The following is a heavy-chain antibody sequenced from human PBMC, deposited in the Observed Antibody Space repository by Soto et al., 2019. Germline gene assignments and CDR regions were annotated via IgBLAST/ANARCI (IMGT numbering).Heavy chain of an antibody. CDR2: INPSGGST. D-gene: IGHD6-13*01. CDR3: ARHLERQLPKPYYYYGLDV. J-gene: IGHJ6*02. V-gene: IGHV1-46*03. Sequence: ASVKVSCKAPGYTLTSYYMHWVRQAPGQGLEWMGIINPSGGSTNYAQKFQGRVTMTRDTSTSTVYMELSSLRSEDTAVYYCARHLERQLPKPYYYYGLDVWG. CDR1: GYTLTSYY.